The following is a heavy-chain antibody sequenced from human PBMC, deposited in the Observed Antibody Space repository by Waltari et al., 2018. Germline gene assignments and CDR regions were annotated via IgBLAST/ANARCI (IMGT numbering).Heavy chain of an antibody. D-gene: IGHD3-3*01. CDR3: ARSYDFWSGWFDY. Sequence: EVQLVESGGGLVKPGGSLRLSCAASGFTFSSYSMNWFRQAPGKGLEWVSSISSSSSYMSYADSVKDRFTISRDNAKNSLYLQMNSLRAEDTAVYYCARSYDFWSGWFDYWGQGTLVTVSS. J-gene: IGHJ4*02. CDR2: ISSSSSYM. CDR1: GFTFSSYS. V-gene: IGHV3-21*01.